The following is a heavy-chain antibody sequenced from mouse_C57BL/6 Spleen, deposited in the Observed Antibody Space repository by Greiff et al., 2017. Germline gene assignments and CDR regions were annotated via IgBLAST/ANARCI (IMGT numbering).Heavy chain of an antibody. CDR3: AAYSPSGWYFDV. Sequence: QVQLQQPGAELVMPGASVKLSCKASGYTFTSYWMHWVKQRPGQGLEWIGEIDPSDSYTNYNQKFKGKSTLTVDKSSSTAYMQLSSLTSEDSAVYYCAAYSPSGWYFDVWGTGTTVTVSS. CDR1: GYTFTSYW. CDR2: IDPSDSYT. D-gene: IGHD2-10*01. J-gene: IGHJ1*03. V-gene: IGHV1-69*01.